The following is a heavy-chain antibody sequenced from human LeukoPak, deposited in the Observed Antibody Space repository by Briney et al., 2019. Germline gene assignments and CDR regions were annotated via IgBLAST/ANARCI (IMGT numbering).Heavy chain of an antibody. Sequence: PSETLSLTCTVSGGSISTYYWSWIRQPPGKGLEWIGYISYTGSTNSNPSLKSRVTISVDTSKNQFSLKLNSVTAADTAVYYCARDQAYGDYVPVHWYFDLWGRGTLVTVSS. CDR2: ISYTGST. CDR1: GGSISTYY. J-gene: IGHJ2*01. CDR3: ARDQAYGDYVPVHWYFDL. V-gene: IGHV4-59*01. D-gene: IGHD4-17*01.